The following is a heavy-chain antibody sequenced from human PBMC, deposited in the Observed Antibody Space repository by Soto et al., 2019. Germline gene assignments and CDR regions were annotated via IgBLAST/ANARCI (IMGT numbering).Heavy chain of an antibody. V-gene: IGHV1-8*01. CDR3: ARTPRYSYGSGYYYYYGMDV. CDR2: MNPNSGNT. CDR1: GYTFTSYD. J-gene: IGHJ6*02. Sequence: QVQLVQSGAEVKKPGASVKVSCKASGYTFTSYDINWVRQATGQGLEWMGWMNPNSGNTGYAQKFQGRVTMTRNTSISTAYMELSSLRSEDTAVYYCARTPRYSYGSGYYYYYGMDVWGHGTTVTVSS. D-gene: IGHD5-18*01.